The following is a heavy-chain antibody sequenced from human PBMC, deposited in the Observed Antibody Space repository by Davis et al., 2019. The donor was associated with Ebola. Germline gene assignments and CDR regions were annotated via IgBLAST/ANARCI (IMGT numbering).Heavy chain of an antibody. CDR2: IGTAGDT. Sequence: GGSLRLSCAASGFTFSTYDMHWVRQVPGKGLEWVSTIGTAGDTYYAGSVKGRFTISRENAKNSLFLQMSGLKAGDTAVYYCARGDTSSSFYYYYAMDVWGQGTTVTVSS. J-gene: IGHJ6*02. CDR1: GFTFSTYD. D-gene: IGHD6-6*01. V-gene: IGHV3-13*01. CDR3: ARGDTSSSFYYYYAMDV.